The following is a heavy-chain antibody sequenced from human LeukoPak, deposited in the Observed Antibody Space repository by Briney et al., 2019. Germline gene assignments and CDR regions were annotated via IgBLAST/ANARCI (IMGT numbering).Heavy chain of an antibody. CDR3: AREIRGKSPGTWGYYDILTGYYDY. CDR2: ISPAGDST. CDR1: GFTFSDYS. Sequence: PGGSLRLSCTASGFTFSDYSMSWVRQAPGAGLEWVSAISPAGDSTTDADSVKGRFTISRDNAKNSLYLQMNSLRAEDTAVYYCAREIRGKSPGTWGYYDILTGYYDYWGQGTLVTVSS. V-gene: IGHV3-23*01. J-gene: IGHJ4*02. D-gene: IGHD3-9*01.